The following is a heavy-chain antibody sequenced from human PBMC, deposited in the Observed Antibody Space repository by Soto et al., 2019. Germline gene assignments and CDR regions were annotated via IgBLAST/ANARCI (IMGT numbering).Heavy chain of an antibody. CDR1: GYTFTGYY. CDR2: INPNSGGT. J-gene: IGHJ5*02. V-gene: IGHV1-2*02. D-gene: IGHD3-22*01. Sequence: GASVKVSCKASGYTFTGYYMHWVRQAPGQGLEWMGWINPNSGGTNYAQKFQGRVTMTRDTSISTAYMELSRLRSDDTAVYYCARWAVAYYYDSPLDPWGQGTLVTV. CDR3: ARWAVAYYYDSPLDP.